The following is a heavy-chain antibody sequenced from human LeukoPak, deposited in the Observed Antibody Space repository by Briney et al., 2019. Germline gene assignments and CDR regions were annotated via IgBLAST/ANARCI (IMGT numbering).Heavy chain of an antibody. CDR2: IWYDGSNK. V-gene: IGHV3-33*01. CDR3: ARDGPGRGFDY. CDR1: GFTFSSYG. J-gene: IGHJ4*02. Sequence: GRSLRLSCAASGFTFSSYGMHWVRQAPGKGLEWVAVIWYDGSNKYCADSVKGRFTISRDNSKNTLYLQMNSLRAEDTAVYYCARDGPGRGFDYWGQGTLVTVSS.